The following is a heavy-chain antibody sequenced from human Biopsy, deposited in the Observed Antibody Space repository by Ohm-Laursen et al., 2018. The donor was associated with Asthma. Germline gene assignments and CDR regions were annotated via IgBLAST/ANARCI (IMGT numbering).Heavy chain of an antibody. D-gene: IGHD4-17*01. V-gene: IGHV4-30-4*02. J-gene: IGHJ6*02. CDR3: ARVVSYGDIYFGIDV. CDR2: VFWSGST. Sequence: SDTLSLTCRVSGGYTGSSDHHWAWIRQAPGKGLEWIGCVFWSGSTHYSRSLERRVSISIDTATNEFSMKLWSVTPADTAVYFCARVVSYGDIYFGIDVWGPGNTV. CDR1: GGYTGSSDHH.